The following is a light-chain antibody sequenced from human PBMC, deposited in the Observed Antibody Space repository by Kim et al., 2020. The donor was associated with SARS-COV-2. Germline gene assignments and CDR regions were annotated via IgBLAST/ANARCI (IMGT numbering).Light chain of an antibody. CDR3: QQYNTYPWT. CDR1: QSISSW. V-gene: IGKV1-5*01. Sequence: ASVEDRDAITCRGSQSISSWLAWYQQKPGKTLNLLSYDASSLASGVPSRFSGTGSGTEFTLTISSLQPDDFATYYCQQYNTYPWTFGQGTKVEIK. J-gene: IGKJ1*01. CDR2: DAS.